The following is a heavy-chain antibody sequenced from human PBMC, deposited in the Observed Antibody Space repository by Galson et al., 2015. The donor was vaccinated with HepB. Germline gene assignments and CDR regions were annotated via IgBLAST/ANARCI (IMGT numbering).Heavy chain of an antibody. Sequence: SLRLSCAASGFTFSSYSMNWVRQAPGKGLEWVSYISSSSSTIYYAGSVKGRFTISRVNAKNSLYLQMNSLRDEDTAVYYCARVFVDCTNGVCYTQYYYGMDVWGQGTTVTVSS. D-gene: IGHD2-8*01. CDR3: ARVFVDCTNGVCYTQYYYGMDV. CDR2: ISSSSSTI. CDR1: GFTFSSYS. V-gene: IGHV3-48*02. J-gene: IGHJ6*02.